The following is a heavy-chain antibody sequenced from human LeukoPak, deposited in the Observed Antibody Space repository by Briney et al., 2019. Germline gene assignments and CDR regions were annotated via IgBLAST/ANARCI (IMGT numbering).Heavy chain of an antibody. V-gene: IGHV4-4*07. D-gene: IGHD6-19*01. CDR1: GGSISSYY. CDR2: IYTSGST. CDR3: AREAYSGGSWSFDY. Sequence: SETLSLTCTVSGGSISSYYWSWIRQPAGKGLEWIGHIYTSGSTNYNPSLKSRVTMSVDTSKSQFSLKLSSVTAADTAVYYCAREAYSGGSWSFDYWGQGTLVTVSS. J-gene: IGHJ4*02.